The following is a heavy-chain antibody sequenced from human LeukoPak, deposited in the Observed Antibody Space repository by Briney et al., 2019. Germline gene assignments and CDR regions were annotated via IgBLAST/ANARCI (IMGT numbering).Heavy chain of an antibody. Sequence: ASVKVSCKASGGTFSSYAISWVRQAPGQGLEWMGGIIPIFGTANYAQKFQGRVTITADKSTSTAYMELSSLRSEDTAVYYCARDQHYYDSSGYYDAFDIWGQGTMVTVSS. CDR1: GGTFSSYA. J-gene: IGHJ3*02. V-gene: IGHV1-69*06. D-gene: IGHD3-22*01. CDR3: ARDQHYYDSSGYYDAFDI. CDR2: IIPIFGTA.